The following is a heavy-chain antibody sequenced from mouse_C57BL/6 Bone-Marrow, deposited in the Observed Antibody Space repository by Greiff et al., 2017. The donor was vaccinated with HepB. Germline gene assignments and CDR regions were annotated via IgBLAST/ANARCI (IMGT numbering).Heavy chain of an antibody. CDR3: TRGDYYGSSLFDY. J-gene: IGHJ2*01. V-gene: IGHV5-9-1*02. CDR2: ISSGGDYI. Sequence: EVQLVESGAGLVKPGGSLKLSCAASGFTFSSYAMSWVRQTPEKRLEWVAYISSGGDYIYYADTVKGRFTISRDNARNTLYLQMSSLKSEDTAMYYCTRGDYYGSSLFDYWGQGTTLTVSS. D-gene: IGHD1-1*01. CDR1: GFTFSSYA.